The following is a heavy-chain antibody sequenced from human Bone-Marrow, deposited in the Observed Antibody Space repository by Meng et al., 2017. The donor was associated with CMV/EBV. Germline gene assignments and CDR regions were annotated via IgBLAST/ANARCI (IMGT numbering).Heavy chain of an antibody. Sequence: GSLRLSCTVSRSTISSYYWNWIRQPPGKGLQWLGYVSGSGFMKYNPSLESRVTISRDRSRSQFFLALDPVTAADTAVYFCARGTTTTQHYFDYWGQGMLVTVSS. CDR3: ARGTTTTQHYFDY. D-gene: IGHD1-7*01. CDR2: VSGSGFM. V-gene: IGHV4-59*01. CDR1: RSTISSYY. J-gene: IGHJ4*02.